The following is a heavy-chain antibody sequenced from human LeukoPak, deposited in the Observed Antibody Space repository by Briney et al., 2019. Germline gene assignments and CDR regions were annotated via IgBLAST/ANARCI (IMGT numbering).Heavy chain of an antibody. D-gene: IGHD6-19*01. J-gene: IGHJ6*03. Sequence: SQTLSLTCTVSGGSISSGTDYWSWIRQPAGKGLEWIGRIQTSGSTNYNPSLKSRVTISVDTSKNQFSLNLSSVTAADTAVYYCARTSCLAVAGTGYYYFYLDVWGRGTTVTVS. CDR1: GGSISSGTDY. CDR2: IQTSGST. CDR3: ARTSCLAVAGTGYYYFYLDV. V-gene: IGHV4-61*02.